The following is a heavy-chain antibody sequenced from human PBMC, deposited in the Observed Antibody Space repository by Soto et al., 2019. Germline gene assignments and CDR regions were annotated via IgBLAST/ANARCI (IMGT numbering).Heavy chain of an antibody. Sequence: GASVKVSCKASGYTFTSYGISWVRQAPGQGLEWMGWISAYNGNTNYAQKLQGRVTMTTDTSTSTAYMELRSLRSDDTAVYYCARSNEVVAATDSDYWGQGTLVTVSS. V-gene: IGHV1-18*01. CDR2: ISAYNGNT. J-gene: IGHJ4*02. CDR1: GYTFTSYG. CDR3: ARSNEVVAATDSDY. D-gene: IGHD2-15*01.